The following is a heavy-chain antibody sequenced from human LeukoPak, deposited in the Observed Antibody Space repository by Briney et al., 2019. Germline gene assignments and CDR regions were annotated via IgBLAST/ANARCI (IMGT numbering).Heavy chain of an antibody. V-gene: IGHV3-66*01. CDR1: GFTVSSNY. Sequence: GGSLRLSCAASGFTVSSNYMSWVRQAPGKGLEWVSVIYSGGSTYYADSVKGRFTISRDNSKNTLYLQMNSLRAEDTAVYYCARDGPNSSGWAYDAFDIWGQGAMVTVSS. D-gene: IGHD6-19*01. CDR2: IYSGGST. CDR3: ARDGPNSSGWAYDAFDI. J-gene: IGHJ3*02.